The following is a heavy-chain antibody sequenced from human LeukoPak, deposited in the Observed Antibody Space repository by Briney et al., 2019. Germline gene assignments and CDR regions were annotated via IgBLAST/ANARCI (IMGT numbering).Heavy chain of an antibody. CDR2: IYYSGST. J-gene: IGHJ3*02. Sequence: SETLSLTCTVSGGSINSYYWSWIRQPPGKGLEWIGYIYYSGSTNYNPSLKSRVTISVDTSKNQFSLKLSSVTAADTAVYYCARDLRHYYDSSTRDAFDIWGQGTMVTVSS. CDR3: ARDLRHYYDSSTRDAFDI. V-gene: IGHV4-59*01. D-gene: IGHD3-22*01. CDR1: GGSINSYY.